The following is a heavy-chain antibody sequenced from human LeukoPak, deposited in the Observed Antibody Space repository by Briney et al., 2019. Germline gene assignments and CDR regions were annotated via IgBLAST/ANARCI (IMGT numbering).Heavy chain of an antibody. CDR2: INPNSGGT. V-gene: IGHV1-2*02. J-gene: IGHJ4*02. CDR1: GYTFSGYY. CDR3: ARVAYLVGASPFEY. D-gene: IGHD1-26*01. Sequence: ASVNVSCKASGYTFSGYYMHWVRQAPGQGLEWMGWINPNSGGTKYAQNFQGRVTMTRDTSTSTAYMELSSLRSDDTGVYYCARVAYLVGASPFEYWGQGTVVTVSS.